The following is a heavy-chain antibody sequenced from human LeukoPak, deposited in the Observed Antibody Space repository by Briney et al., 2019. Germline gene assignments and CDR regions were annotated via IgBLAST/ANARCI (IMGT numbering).Heavy chain of an antibody. CDR1: GGSISSYY. V-gene: IGHV4-59*01. CDR2: IYYSGST. J-gene: IGHJ3*02. D-gene: IGHD3-16*02. Sequence: SETLSLTCTVSGGSISSYYWSWIRQPPGKGLEWIGYIYYSGSTNYNPSLKSRVTISVDTSKNQFSLKLSSVTAADTAVYYWAREARRLGELSLSDAFDIWGQGTMVTVSS. CDR3: AREARRLGELSLSDAFDI.